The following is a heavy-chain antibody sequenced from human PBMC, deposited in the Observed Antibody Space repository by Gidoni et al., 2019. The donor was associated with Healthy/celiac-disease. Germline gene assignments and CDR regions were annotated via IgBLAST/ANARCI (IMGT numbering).Heavy chain of an antibody. CDR1: GFSLSNARMG. D-gene: IGHD3-9*01. V-gene: IGHV2-26*01. J-gene: IGHJ6*02. CDR3: ARMPTGHYYDILTGYYRPPHYYYYGMDV. Sequence: QVTLKESGPVLVKPTETLTLTCTVSGFSLSNARMGVSWIRQPQGKALEWLAHIFSNDEKSYSTSLKSRLTISKDTAKSQVVLTMTNMDPVDTATYYCARMPTGHYYDILTGYYRPPHYYYYGMDVWGQGTTVTVSS. CDR2: IFSNDEK.